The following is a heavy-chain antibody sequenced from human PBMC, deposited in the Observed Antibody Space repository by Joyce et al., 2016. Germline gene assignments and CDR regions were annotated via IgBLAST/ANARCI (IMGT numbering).Heavy chain of an antibody. D-gene: IGHD2-2*01. CDR2: MYYSGST. CDR1: GGSISSSSYY. Sequence: QLQLQESGPGLVKPSETLSLTCTVSGGSISSSSYYWGWIRQPPGKGLEWIGSMYYSGSTDSNPSLKSRVTTSVDTSKNQFSLKLSSVTAADTAVYYCARARRGVVPHNWFDPWGQGTLVTVSS. V-gene: IGHV4-39*07. CDR3: ARARRGVVPHNWFDP. J-gene: IGHJ5*02.